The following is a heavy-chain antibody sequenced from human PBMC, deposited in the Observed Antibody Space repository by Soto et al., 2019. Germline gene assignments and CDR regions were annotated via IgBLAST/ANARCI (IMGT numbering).Heavy chain of an antibody. J-gene: IGHJ5*02. CDR3: ARGDYGDYGAYNWFDP. CDR1: GFTFSSYG. Sequence: GGSLRLSCAASGFTFSSYGMHWVRQAPGKGLEWVAAIWYDGSNKYYADSVKGRFTISRDNSKNTLYLQMNSLRAEDTAVYYCARGDYGDYGAYNWFDPWGQGTLVTVSS. V-gene: IGHV3-33*01. CDR2: IWYDGSNK. D-gene: IGHD4-17*01.